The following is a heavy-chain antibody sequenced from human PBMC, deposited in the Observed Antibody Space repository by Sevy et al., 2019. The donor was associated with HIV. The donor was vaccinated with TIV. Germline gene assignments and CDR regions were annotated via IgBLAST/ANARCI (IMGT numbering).Heavy chain of an antibody. D-gene: IGHD2-2*01. Sequence: GGSLRLSCAASGFTPSTYGMHWVRQAPGKGLEWVAVIGYDGSNIYYADSVKGRFTISRDNSKNTLFLQMDSLRAEDTAVYYCAKVLLSTEDYYFYSAMDVWGQGTTVTISS. J-gene: IGHJ6*02. V-gene: IGHV3-33*06. CDR2: IGYDGSNI. CDR3: AKVLLSTEDYYFYSAMDV. CDR1: GFTPSTYG.